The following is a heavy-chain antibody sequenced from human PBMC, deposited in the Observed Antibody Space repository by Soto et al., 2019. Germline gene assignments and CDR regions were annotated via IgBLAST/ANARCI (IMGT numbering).Heavy chain of an antibody. CDR1: GYIFTYLY. CDR2: ISPHNFNT. V-gene: IGHV1-18*01. J-gene: IGHJ4*02. Sequence: ASVKVSCKASGYIFTYLYITWLRQSPGQGLEWMGAISPHNFNTNYAQKFRGRVTLTTEKSTNTAYMDLRSLTSDDTAVYYCARDEGGYDISTGYYKAHHFDFWGQGVPVTVSS. CDR3: ARDEGGYDISTGYYKAHHFDF. D-gene: IGHD3-9*01.